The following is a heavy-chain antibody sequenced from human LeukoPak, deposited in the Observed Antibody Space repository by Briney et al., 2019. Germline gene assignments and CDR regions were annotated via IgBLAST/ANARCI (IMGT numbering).Heavy chain of an antibody. V-gene: IGHV4-61*02. CDR3: ARGEYDSSAYWGYYFEN. CDR1: GVSISTGSYY. J-gene: IGHJ4*02. D-gene: IGHD3-22*01. CDR2: IYSSGST. Sequence: PSETLSLTCTVSGVSISTGSYYWSWIRQPAGKGLEWIGRIYSSGSTNYSPSFKSRVIIPVDTSKNQFSLNLSSVTAADTAVYYCARGEYDSSAYWGYYFENWGQGTLVTVSS.